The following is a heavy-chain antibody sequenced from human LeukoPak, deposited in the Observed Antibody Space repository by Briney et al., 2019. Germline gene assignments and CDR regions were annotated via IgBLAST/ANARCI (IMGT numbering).Heavy chain of an antibody. D-gene: IGHD3-10*01. CDR1: GYTFTTSD. J-gene: IGHJ3*02. CDR2: MNPNSGNA. V-gene: IGHV1-8*01. Sequence: ASVKVSCKASGYTFTTSDINWVRQAPGQGLQWMGWMNPNSGNAVYAQKFQGRVAMTRSTSINTAYMELSSLRSEDTAVYYCARGSSRSFDIWGLGTMVTVSS. CDR3: ARGSSRSFDI.